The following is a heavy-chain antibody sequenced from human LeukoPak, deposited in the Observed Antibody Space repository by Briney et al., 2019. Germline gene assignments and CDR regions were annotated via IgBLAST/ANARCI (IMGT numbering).Heavy chain of an antibody. J-gene: IGHJ4*02. CDR3: ASGSGYYKTLDY. CDR1: GYTFTSYD. D-gene: IGHD3-3*01. Sequence: ASVKVSCKASGYTFTSYDINWVRQATGQGLEWMGWMNPNSGNTGYAQKSQGRVTMTRNTSISTAYMELSSLRSEDTAVYYCASGSGYYKTLDYWGQGTLVTVSS. V-gene: IGHV1-8*01. CDR2: MNPNSGNT.